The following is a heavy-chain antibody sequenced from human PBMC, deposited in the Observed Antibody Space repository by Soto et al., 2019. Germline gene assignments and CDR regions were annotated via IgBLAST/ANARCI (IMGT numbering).Heavy chain of an antibody. CDR1: GYTLTELS. J-gene: IGHJ4*02. Sequence: GASVKVSCKVPGYTLTELSMHWVRQAPGKGLEWMGGFDPEDGETIYAQKFQGRVTMTEDTSTDTAYMELSSLRSEDTAVYYCATAITYDILTGYYYAYWGQGTLVTVPQ. CDR3: ATAITYDILTGYYYAY. CDR2: FDPEDGET. V-gene: IGHV1-24*01. D-gene: IGHD3-9*01.